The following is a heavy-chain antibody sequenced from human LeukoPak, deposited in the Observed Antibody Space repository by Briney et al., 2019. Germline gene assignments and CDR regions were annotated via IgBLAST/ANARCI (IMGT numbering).Heavy chain of an antibody. CDR1: GFTFSTYG. Sequence: PGRSLRLSCAASGFTFSTYGMVWVRQAPGKGLQWVSLIWNDGNKKYYADSVKGRFTISRDNSKNTLYLEMNSLRAEDTAVYYCARDEWIGDDSSDYKSRITGAFDIWGQGTMVTVSS. V-gene: IGHV3-33*01. CDR2: IWNDGNKK. J-gene: IGHJ3*02. CDR3: ARDEWIGDDSSDYKSRITGAFDI. D-gene: IGHD3-22*01.